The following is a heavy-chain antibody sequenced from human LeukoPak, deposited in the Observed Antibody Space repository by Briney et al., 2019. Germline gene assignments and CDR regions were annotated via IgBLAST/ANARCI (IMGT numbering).Heavy chain of an antibody. Sequence: GGSLRLSCAASGFTFSSYSMNWVRQAPGKGLEWVSSISSSSSTIYYADSVKGRFTISRDNAKNSLYLQMNSLRAKDTAVYYCARVGGYCSSTSCYDYWGQGTLVTVSS. CDR2: ISSSSSTI. CDR3: ARVGGYCSSTSCYDY. D-gene: IGHD2-2*01. CDR1: GFTFSSYS. V-gene: IGHV3-21*04. J-gene: IGHJ4*02.